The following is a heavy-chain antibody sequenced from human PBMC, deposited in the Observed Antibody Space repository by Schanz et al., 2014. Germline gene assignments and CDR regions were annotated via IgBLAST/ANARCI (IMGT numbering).Heavy chain of an antibody. V-gene: IGHV1-46*03. Sequence: QVQLVQSGAEVKKPGASVKVSCKASGYTFVSYSMHWVRQAPGQGLEWMGIINPSGGGTTYAQKFQGRVTMTRDTSTSTVYMELSSLRSEDTAVYYCARDGVDAAAGGNYWGQGTLVTVSA. D-gene: IGHD6-13*01. CDR1: GYTFVSYS. CDR3: ARDGVDAAAGGNY. CDR2: INPSGGGT. J-gene: IGHJ4*02.